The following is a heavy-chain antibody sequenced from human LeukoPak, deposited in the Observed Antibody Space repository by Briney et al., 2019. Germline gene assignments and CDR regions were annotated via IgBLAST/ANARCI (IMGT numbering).Heavy chain of an antibody. CDR2: IYHSGST. J-gene: IGHJ5*02. V-gene: IGHV4-38-2*02. CDR1: GYSISSGYY. Sequence: PSETLFLTCTVSGYSISSGYYWGWIRQPPGKGLEWIGSIYHSGSTYYNPSLKSRVTISVDTSKNQFSLKLSSVTAADTAVYYCARGFAHWFDPWGQGTLVTVSS. CDR3: ARGFAHWFDP.